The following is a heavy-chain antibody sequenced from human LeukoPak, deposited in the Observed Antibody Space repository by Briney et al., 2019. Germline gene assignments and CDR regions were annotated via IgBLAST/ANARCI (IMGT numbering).Heavy chain of an antibody. Sequence: GGSLRLSCAASGVTFSSYGMHWVRQAPGKGLEWVAVTWYDGSNKYYADSVKGRFTISRDNSKNTLYLQMNSLRAEDTAVYYCAREEVVDKDAFDIWGQGTMVTVSS. J-gene: IGHJ3*02. V-gene: IGHV3-33*01. D-gene: IGHD2-15*01. CDR1: GVTFSSYG. CDR2: TWYDGSNK. CDR3: AREEVVDKDAFDI.